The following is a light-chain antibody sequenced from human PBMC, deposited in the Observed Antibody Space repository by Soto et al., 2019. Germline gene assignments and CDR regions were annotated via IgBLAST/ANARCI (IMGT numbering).Light chain of an antibody. CDR1: QDINSN. CDR2: GAS. CDR3: QQYNNWPPWT. Sequence: EIVMTQSPATLSVSPGERATLSCRASQDINSNLAWYQQKPGQAPRLLIYGASTRATGIPARFSGSGSGTEVTLTISSLQSEDFAVYYCQQYNNWPPWTFGQGTKVEIK. V-gene: IGKV3-15*01. J-gene: IGKJ1*01.